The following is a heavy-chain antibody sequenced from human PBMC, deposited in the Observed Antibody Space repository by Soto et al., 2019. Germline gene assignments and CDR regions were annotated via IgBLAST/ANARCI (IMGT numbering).Heavy chain of an antibody. CDR1: GYTFTSCD. CDR2: MNPNSGNT. D-gene: IGHD3-16*02. Sequence: ASVKVSCKASGYTFTSCDINWVRQASGQGLEWMGWMNPNSGNTGYAQKFQGRVTMTRNTSISTAYMELSSLRSEDTAVYYCARGPPMITFGGVIVPRPHDAFDIWGQGTMVTVSS. J-gene: IGHJ3*02. V-gene: IGHV1-8*01. CDR3: ARGPPMITFGGVIVPRPHDAFDI.